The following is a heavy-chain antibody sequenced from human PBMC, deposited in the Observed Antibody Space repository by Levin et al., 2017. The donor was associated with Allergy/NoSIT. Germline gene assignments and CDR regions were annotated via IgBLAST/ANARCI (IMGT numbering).Heavy chain of an antibody. J-gene: IGHJ3*02. CDR2: IKSKIHGGTT. Sequence: GESLKISCAASGFTFTTAWMTWVRQAPGKGLEWVGRIKSKIHGGTTDYATPVKGRFTIPRDDSKDTLYLQMNSLKTEDTAVYYCATENRGGFDIWGQGTMVTVSS. CDR3: ATENRGGFDI. D-gene: IGHD1-14*01. CDR1: GFTFTTAW. V-gene: IGHV3-15*01.